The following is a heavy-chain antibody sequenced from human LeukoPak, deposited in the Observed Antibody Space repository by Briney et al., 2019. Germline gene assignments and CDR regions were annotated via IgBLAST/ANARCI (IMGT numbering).Heavy chain of an antibody. D-gene: IGHD6-13*01. CDR2: ISYDGSNK. Sequence: PGRSLRHSCAASGFTFSSYGMHWVRQAPGKGLEWVAVISYDGSNKYYADSVKGRFTISRDNSKNTLYLQMNSLRAEDTAVYYCARDRIAAAEIYYWGQGTLVTVSS. CDR1: GFTFSSYG. J-gene: IGHJ4*02. V-gene: IGHV3-30*03. CDR3: ARDRIAAAEIYY.